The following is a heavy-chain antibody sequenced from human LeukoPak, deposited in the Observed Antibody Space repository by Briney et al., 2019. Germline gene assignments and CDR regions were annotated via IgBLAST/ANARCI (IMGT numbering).Heavy chain of an antibody. CDR3: ARDRLYSSSSEDY. CDR1: GFTVSSNY. D-gene: IGHD6-6*01. CDR2: IYSGGST. V-gene: IGHV3-53*01. Sequence: GGSLRLSCAASGFTVSSNYMSWVRQAPGKGLEWVSVIYSGGSTYYAGSVQGRFTISRDNSKNTLYLQMNSLRAEDTAVYYCARDRLYSSSSEDYWGQGILVTVSS. J-gene: IGHJ4*02.